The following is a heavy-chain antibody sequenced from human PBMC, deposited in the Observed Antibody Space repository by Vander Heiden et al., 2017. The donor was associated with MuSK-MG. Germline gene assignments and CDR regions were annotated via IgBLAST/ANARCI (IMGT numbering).Heavy chain of an antibody. D-gene: IGHD5-12*01. J-gene: IGHJ4*02. CDR1: GFTFTTYG. V-gene: IGHV3-48*02. CDR2: IGSSSATI. CDR3: ARKAVRGTVTGYIDH. Sequence: EVQLVESGGGLVQPGGSLRPSCAASGFTFTTYGMKWVRQDPGKGLEWVSYIGSSSATIYYADSVRGRFTISRDNAQNLLYLQMNSLRDEDTAVYYCARKAVRGTVTGYIDHWCQGTLVTVSS.